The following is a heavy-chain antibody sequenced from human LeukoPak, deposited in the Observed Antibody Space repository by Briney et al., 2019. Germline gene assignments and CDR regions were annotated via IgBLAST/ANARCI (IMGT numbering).Heavy chain of an antibody. Sequence: PSETLSLTCTVSGGSISSSSYYWGWLRQPPGKGLEWIGSIYYSGSTYYNPSLRSRVTISVDTSKNQFSLKLTSVTAADTAVYYCARVYCPNGVCYNSRGWFDPWGQGTLVTVSS. CDR3: ARVYCPNGVCYNSRGWFDP. V-gene: IGHV4-39*07. CDR1: GGSISSSSYY. CDR2: IYYSGST. J-gene: IGHJ5*02. D-gene: IGHD2-8*01.